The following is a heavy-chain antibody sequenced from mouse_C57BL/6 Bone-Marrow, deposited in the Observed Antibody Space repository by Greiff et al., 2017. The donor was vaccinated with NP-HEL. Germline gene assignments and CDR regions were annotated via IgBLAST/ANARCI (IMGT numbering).Heavy chain of an antibody. CDR1: GFNIKDDY. CDR2: IDPESGDT. D-gene: IGHD2-3*01. Sequence: VQLQQSGAELVRPGASVKLSCTASGFNIKDDYMHWVKQRPEQGLEWIGWIDPESGDTEYASKFQGKATITADTSSNTAYMPLSSLTSEDTAVYYCTTPRYDGYYEVYGGQGTTLTVSA. V-gene: IGHV14-4*01. CDR3: TTPRYDGYYEVY. J-gene: IGHJ2*01.